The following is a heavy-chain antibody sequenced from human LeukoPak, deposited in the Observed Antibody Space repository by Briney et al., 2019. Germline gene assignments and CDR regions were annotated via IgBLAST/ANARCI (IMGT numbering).Heavy chain of an antibody. J-gene: IGHJ4*02. Sequence: GGSLRLSCAASGFTFSSYSMNWVRQAPGKGLEWVSSISSSSSYIYYADSVKGRFTISRDNAKNSLYLQMNSLRAEDTAVYYCARVRAARFPDYFDYWGQGTLVTVSS. D-gene: IGHD6-6*01. CDR3: ARVRAARFPDYFDY. CDR1: GFTFSSYS. CDR2: ISSSSSYI. V-gene: IGHV3-21*01.